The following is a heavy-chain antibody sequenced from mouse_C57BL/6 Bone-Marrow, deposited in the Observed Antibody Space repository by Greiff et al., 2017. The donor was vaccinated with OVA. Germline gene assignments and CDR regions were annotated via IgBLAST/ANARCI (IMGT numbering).Heavy chain of an antibody. Sequence: EVMLVESGGGLVQPGGSLKLSCAASGFTFSDYYMYWVRQTPEKRLEWVAYISNGGGSTYYPDTVKGRFTISRDNAKNTLYLQMSRLKSEDTAMYYCARRVLRPYAMDYWGQGTSVTVSS. V-gene: IGHV5-12*01. CDR1: GFTFSDYY. CDR2: ISNGGGST. D-gene: IGHD1-2*01. J-gene: IGHJ4*01. CDR3: ARRVLRPYAMDY.